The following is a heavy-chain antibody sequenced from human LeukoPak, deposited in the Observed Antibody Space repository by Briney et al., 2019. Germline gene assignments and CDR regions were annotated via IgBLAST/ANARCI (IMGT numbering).Heavy chain of an antibody. V-gene: IGHV4-39*07. CDR2: IYYSGST. CDR1: GGSISSSSYY. Sequence: SETLSLTCAVSGGSISSSSYYWGWIHQPPGKGLEWIGSIYYSGSTYYNPSLKSRVTISVDTSKNQFSLKLSSVTAADTAVYYCAREPYYYDSSGYYEGDYWGQGTLVTVSS. D-gene: IGHD3-22*01. CDR3: AREPYYYDSSGYYEGDY. J-gene: IGHJ4*02.